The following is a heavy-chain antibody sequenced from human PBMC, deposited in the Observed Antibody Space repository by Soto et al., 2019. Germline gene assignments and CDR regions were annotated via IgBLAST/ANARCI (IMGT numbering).Heavy chain of an antibody. D-gene: IGHD6-13*01. CDR2: ISGSGGST. V-gene: IGHV3-23*01. J-gene: IGHJ6*02. Sequence: GSLRLSCAASGFTFSSYAMSWVRQAPGKGLEWVSAISGSGGSTYYADSVKGRFTISRDNSKNTLYLQMNSLRAEDTAVYYCARLNSSSWLKYYYYYSGMDVWGQGTTVTVSS. CDR1: GFTFSSYA. CDR3: ARLNSSSWLKYYYYYSGMDV.